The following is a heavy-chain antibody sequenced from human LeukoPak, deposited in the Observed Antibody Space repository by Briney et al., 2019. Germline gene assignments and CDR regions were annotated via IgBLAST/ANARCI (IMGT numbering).Heavy chain of an antibody. Sequence: GGSLRLSCAASGFTFMSYGMHWVRQAPGKGLEWVAFISYDGGSEYYLDSVKGRFTISRDNSKNTLYLQMNSLRAEDTAVYYCARAISRNYYYGMDVWGQGTTVTVSS. CDR1: GFTFMSYG. CDR2: ISYDGGSE. V-gene: IGHV3-30*03. CDR3: ARAISRNYYYGMDV. J-gene: IGHJ6*02.